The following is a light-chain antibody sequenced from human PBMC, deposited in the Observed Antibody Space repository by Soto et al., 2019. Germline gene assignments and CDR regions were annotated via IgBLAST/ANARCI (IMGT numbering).Light chain of an antibody. CDR1: QSVSSN. J-gene: IGKJ2*01. V-gene: IGKV3-15*01. CDR3: QQYINWPPYT. Sequence: EIVMTQSPATLSVSLGERATLSCRASQSVSSNLAWYQQKPGQAPRLLIYGASTRATGIPARFSGSGSGTEFTLTISSLQSEDFAVYYCQQYINWPPYTFGQGTKLEIK. CDR2: GAS.